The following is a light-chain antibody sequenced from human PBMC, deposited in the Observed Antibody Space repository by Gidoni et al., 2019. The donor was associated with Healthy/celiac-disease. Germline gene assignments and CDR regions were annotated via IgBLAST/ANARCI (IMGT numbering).Light chain of an antibody. J-gene: IGLJ2*01. Sequence: QSVLPQPPSASGTPGQRVTISCSGSSSNIGSNTVNWYQQLPGTAPKLLIYSNNQRPSGVPDRFSGSKSGTSASLAISGLQSEDEADYYCAAWDDSLNAYVVFGGGTKLTVL. CDR3: AAWDDSLNAYVV. CDR1: SSNIGSNT. CDR2: SNN. V-gene: IGLV1-44*01.